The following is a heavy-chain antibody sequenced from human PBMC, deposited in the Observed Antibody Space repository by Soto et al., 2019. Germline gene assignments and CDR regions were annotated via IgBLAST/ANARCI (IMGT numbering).Heavy chain of an antibody. Sequence: SETLSLSCAVSGGSISSSNWWSWVRQPPGKGLEWIGEIYHSGSTNYNPSLKSRVTISVDKSKNQFSLKLSSVTAADTAVYYCARHYYGSGTTYYWGQGTLVTVSS. D-gene: IGHD3-10*01. CDR2: IYHSGST. CDR3: ARHYYGSGTTYY. CDR1: GGSISSSNW. V-gene: IGHV4-4*02. J-gene: IGHJ4*02.